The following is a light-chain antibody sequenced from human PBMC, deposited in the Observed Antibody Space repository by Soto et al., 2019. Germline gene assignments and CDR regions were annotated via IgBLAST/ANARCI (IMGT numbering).Light chain of an antibody. V-gene: IGKV3-15*01. CDR1: QSVRSSY. Sequence: EIVLTQSPGTQSLSPGERATLSCRASQSVRSSYLAWYQQTPGQAPRLLIYGASTRATALPPRFSASGSGTEFTLTISSLQSEDSAVYYCQQYNSWPWTFGQGTKVDIK. J-gene: IGKJ1*01. CDR2: GAS. CDR3: QQYNSWPWT.